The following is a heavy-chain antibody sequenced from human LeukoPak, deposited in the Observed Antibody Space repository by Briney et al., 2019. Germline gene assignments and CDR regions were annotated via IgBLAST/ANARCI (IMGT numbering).Heavy chain of an antibody. CDR3: AREAGYCSSTSCYSYPDY. V-gene: IGHV4-30-4*08. CDR1: GGSISSGDYY. J-gene: IGHJ4*02. CDR2: IYYSGST. D-gene: IGHD2-2*01. Sequence: PSETLSLTCTVSGGSISSGDYYWSWIRQPPGKGLEWIVYIYYSGSTYYNPSLKSRVTISVDTSKNQFSLKLSSVTAADTAVYYCAREAGYCSSTSCYSYPDYWGQGTLVTVSS.